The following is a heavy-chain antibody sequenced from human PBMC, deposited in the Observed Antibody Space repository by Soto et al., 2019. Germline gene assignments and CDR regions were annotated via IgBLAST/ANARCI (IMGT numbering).Heavy chain of an antibody. D-gene: IGHD2-21*02. Sequence: SVKVSCKASGGTFSSYTISWVRQAPGQGLEWMGRIIPILGIANYAQKFQGRVTITADKSTSTAYMELSSLRSEDTAVYYCATVFLLFGGDCYHYYYYYGMDVWGQGTTVTVSS. CDR2: IIPILGIA. CDR1: GGTFSSYT. V-gene: IGHV1-69*02. CDR3: ATVFLLFGGDCYHYYYYYGMDV. J-gene: IGHJ6*02.